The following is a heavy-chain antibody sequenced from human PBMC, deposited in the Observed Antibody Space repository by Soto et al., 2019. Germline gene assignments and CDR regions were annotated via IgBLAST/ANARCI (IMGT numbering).Heavy chain of an antibody. V-gene: IGHV4-39*01. CDR2: IYYSGST. Sequence: QLQLQESGPGLVKPSETLSLTCTVSGGSISSNNYYWGWIRQPPGKGLEWIGSIYYSGSTYYNPSLKSRVTISVDTSKNQFSLKLSSVTAADAALYYCARWGSGSYYTYWGQGTLVTVSS. D-gene: IGHD1-26*01. J-gene: IGHJ4*02. CDR1: GGSISSNNYY. CDR3: ARWGSGSYYTY.